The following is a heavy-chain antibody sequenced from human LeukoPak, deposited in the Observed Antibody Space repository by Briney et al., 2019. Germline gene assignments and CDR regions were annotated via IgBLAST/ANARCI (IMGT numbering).Heavy chain of an antibody. Sequence: PSETLSLTCTVSGGSISSYYWSWIRQPPGKGLEWIGYIYYSGSTNYNPSLKSRVTISVDTSKNQFSLKLSSVTAADTAVYYCARGVVVVPAAIPYTFDIWGQGTMVTVSS. CDR1: GGSISSYY. D-gene: IGHD2-2*01. V-gene: IGHV4-59*01. J-gene: IGHJ3*02. CDR3: ARGVVVVPAAIPYTFDI. CDR2: IYYSGST.